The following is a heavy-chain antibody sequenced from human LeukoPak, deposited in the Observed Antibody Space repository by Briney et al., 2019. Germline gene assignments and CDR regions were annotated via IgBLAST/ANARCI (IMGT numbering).Heavy chain of an antibody. CDR3: ARDRTRSSRYYYYYYGMDV. Sequence: GGSLRLSCAASGFTFSSYGMHWVRQAPGKGLEWVAVIWYDGSNKYYADSVKGRFTISRDNSKNTLSLQMNSLRAEDTAVYYCARDRTRSSRYYYYYYGMDVWGQGTTVTVSS. J-gene: IGHJ6*02. V-gene: IGHV3-33*01. CDR1: GFTFSSYG. CDR2: IWYDGSNK. D-gene: IGHD6-6*01.